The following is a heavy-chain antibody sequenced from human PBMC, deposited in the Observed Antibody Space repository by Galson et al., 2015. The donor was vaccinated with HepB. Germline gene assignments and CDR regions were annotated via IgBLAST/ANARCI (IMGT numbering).Heavy chain of an antibody. Sequence: SLRLSCAASGFTFSVYTMNWVRQAPGKGLEWVSAVRGSGTGTWYADSVKGRFTISRDDFKNTVFLQLNSLRAEDTAIYYCAKDSGLGGEDYWGQGILVTVSS. CDR3: AKDSGLGGEDY. CDR2: VRGSGTGT. V-gene: IGHV3-23*01. CDR1: GFTFSVYT. D-gene: IGHD3-16*01. J-gene: IGHJ4*02.